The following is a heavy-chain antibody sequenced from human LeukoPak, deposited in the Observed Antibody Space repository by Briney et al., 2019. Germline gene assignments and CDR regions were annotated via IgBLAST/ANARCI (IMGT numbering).Heavy chain of an antibody. Sequence: SSETLSLTCTVSGVSISSTRYYWGWIRQPPGKGLEWIGSIYYSGSTYYNPSLKSRVTMSVDRSKNQFSLKLSSVTAADTAVYYCARHGIYYGLGSSYGLPNWFDPWGQGTLVTVSS. CDR2: IYYSGST. CDR3: ARHGIYYGLGSSYGLPNWFDP. CDR1: GVSISSTRYY. V-gene: IGHV4-39*01. J-gene: IGHJ5*02. D-gene: IGHD3-10*01.